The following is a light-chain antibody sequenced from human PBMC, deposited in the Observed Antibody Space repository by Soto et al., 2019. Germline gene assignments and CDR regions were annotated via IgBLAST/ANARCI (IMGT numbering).Light chain of an antibody. J-gene: IGKJ1*01. CDR2: GAS. CDR3: QQYGSSPWT. Sequence: ESVLTQSPGTLSLSPGERATLSCRASQSVSSSYLAWYQQKTGQAPRLLIYGASSRATGIPDRFSGSGSGTDFNLTISRLETEDFAVYYCQQYGSSPWTFGQGTKVDIK. CDR1: QSVSSSY. V-gene: IGKV3-20*01.